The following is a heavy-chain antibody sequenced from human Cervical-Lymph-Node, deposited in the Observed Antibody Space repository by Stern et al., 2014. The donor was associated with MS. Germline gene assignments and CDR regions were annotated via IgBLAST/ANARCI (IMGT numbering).Heavy chain of an antibody. CDR1: GGSVSSSAYY. Sequence: QLQLQESGPGLLKPSETLSLTCTVSGGSVSSSAYYWGWIRQPPGKGLEWIGSVFFSGNPYYNPSLKSRVTIPEDPPKPQLSLRLSSATAADTALYYCARQEGMTTIRDYWGQGTLVTVSS. J-gene: IGHJ4*02. D-gene: IGHD5-24*01. V-gene: IGHV4-39*01. CDR3: ARQEGMTTIRDY. CDR2: VFFSGNP.